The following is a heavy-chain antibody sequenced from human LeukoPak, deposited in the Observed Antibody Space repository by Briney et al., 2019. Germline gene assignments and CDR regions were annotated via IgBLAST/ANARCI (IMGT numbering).Heavy chain of an antibody. V-gene: IGHV1-69*04. CDR3: ARDKGGYNVGYFDY. Sequence: SVKVSCKASGGTFSSYAISWVRQAPGQGLEWMGRIIPILGIANYAQKFQGRVTITADKSTSTAYMELSSLRSEDTAVYYCARDKGGYNVGYFDYWGQGTLVTVSS. CDR1: GGTFSSYA. J-gene: IGHJ4*02. CDR2: IIPILGIA. D-gene: IGHD5-24*01.